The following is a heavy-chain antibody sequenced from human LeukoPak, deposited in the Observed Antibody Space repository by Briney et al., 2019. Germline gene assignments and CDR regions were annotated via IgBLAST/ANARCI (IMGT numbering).Heavy chain of an antibody. CDR2: IYYSGST. V-gene: IGHV4-39*01. CDR3: ARHTYYYGSLAYYYYYYMDV. D-gene: IGHD3-10*01. CDR1: GGSISSSSYY. J-gene: IGHJ6*03. Sequence: SETLSLTCTVSGGSISSSSYYWGWIRQPPGKGLEWIGSIYYSGSTYYNPSLKSRVTISVDTSKNQFSLKLSSVTAADTAVYYCARHTYYYGSLAYYYYYYMDVWGKGTTVTISS.